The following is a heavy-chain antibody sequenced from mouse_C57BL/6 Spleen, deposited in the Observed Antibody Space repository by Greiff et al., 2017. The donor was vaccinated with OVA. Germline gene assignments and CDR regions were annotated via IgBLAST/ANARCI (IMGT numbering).Heavy chain of an antibody. CDR3: ARGYYGRSLVWYFDV. CDR2: ISYDGSN. D-gene: IGHD1-1*01. J-gene: IGHJ1*03. CDR1: GYSITSGYY. V-gene: IGHV3-6*01. Sequence: VQLKESGPGLVKPSQSLSLTCSVTGYSITSGYYWNWIRQFPGNKLEWMGYISYDGSNNYNPSLKNRISITRDTSKNQFFLKLNSVTTEDTATYYCARGYYGRSLVWYFDVWGTGTTVTVSS.